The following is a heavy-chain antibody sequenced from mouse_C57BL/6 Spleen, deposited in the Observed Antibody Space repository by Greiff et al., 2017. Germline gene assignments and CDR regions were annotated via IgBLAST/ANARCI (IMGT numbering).Heavy chain of an antibody. D-gene: IGHD1-1*01. CDR3: ALYYGSSWFAY. J-gene: IGHJ3*01. CDR2: ISSGSSTI. CDR1: GFTFSDYG. Sequence: EVKLMESGGGLVKPGGSLKLSCAASGFTFSDYGMHWVRQAPEKGLEWVAYISSGSSTIYYADTVKGRFTISRDNAKNTLFLQMTSLRSEDTAMYYCALYYGSSWFAYWGQGTLVTVSA. V-gene: IGHV5-17*01.